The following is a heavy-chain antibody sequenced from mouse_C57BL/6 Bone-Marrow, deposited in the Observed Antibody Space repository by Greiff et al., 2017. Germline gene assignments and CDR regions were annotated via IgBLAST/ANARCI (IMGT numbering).Heavy chain of an antibody. CDR3: ARGEWAYDYDGFAY. Sequence: QVQLQQPGAELVKPGASVKMSCKASGYTFTSYWITWVKQRPGQGLEWIGDIYPGSGSTNYNEKFKSKATLTVDTSSSTAYMQLSSLTSEDSAVYYCARGEWAYDYDGFAYWGQGTLVTVST. D-gene: IGHD2-4*01. CDR2: IYPGSGST. V-gene: IGHV1-55*01. CDR1: GYTFTSYW. J-gene: IGHJ3*01.